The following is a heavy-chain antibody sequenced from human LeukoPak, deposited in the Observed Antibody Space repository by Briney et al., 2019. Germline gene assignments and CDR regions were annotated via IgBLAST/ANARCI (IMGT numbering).Heavy chain of an antibody. V-gene: IGHV1-8*01. J-gene: IGHJ4*02. Sequence: ASVKVSCKASGYTFTSYDINWVRQATGQGLEWMGWMNPNSGNTGYAQKFQGRVTMTRNTSISTAYTELSSLRSEDTAVYYCAVMVRGVIPASIGRGVHKLIDYWGQGTLVTVSS. CDR1: GYTFTSYD. CDR2: MNPNSGNT. D-gene: IGHD3-10*01. CDR3: AVMVRGVIPASIGRGVHKLIDY.